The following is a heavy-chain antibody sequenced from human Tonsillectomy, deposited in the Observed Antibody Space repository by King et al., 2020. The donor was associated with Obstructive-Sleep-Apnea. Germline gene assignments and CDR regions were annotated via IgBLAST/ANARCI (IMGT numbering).Heavy chain of an antibody. CDR2: IDPSDSYT. V-gene: IGHV5-10-1*01. J-gene: IGHJ4*02. D-gene: IGHD3-22*01. Sequence: QLVQSGAEVKKPGESLRISCKGSGYSFTSYWISWVRQMPGKGLEWMGRIDPSDSYTNYSPSFQGHVTISADKSISTAYLQWSSLKASDTAMYYCATFHSLTYYYDSSGYYLDYWGQGTLFTVSS. CDR3: ATFHSLTYYYDSSGYYLDY. CDR1: GYSFTSYW.